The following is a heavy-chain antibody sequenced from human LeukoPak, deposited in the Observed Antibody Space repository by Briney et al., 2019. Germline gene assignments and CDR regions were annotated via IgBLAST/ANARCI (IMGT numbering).Heavy chain of an antibody. Sequence: ASVKVSCKASGFPFSDYGINWVRQAPGQGLEWMGWISGYNGNTSSAQNLQGRVTMTTDTSTSTAYMELRSLRSDDTAVYYCAREEYCRSTNCPIANAFDIWGQGTMVTVSS. J-gene: IGHJ3*02. D-gene: IGHD2-2*01. CDR2: ISGYNGNT. CDR3: AREEYCRSTNCPIANAFDI. CDR1: GFPFSDYG. V-gene: IGHV1-18*01.